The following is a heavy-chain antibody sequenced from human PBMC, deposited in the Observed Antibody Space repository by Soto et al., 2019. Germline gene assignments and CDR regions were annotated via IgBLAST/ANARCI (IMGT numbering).Heavy chain of an antibody. Sequence: ASVKVSCKASGYTFTSCGSSWVRQAPGQGLEWMGWISAYNGNTNYAQKLQGRVTMTTDTSTSTAYMELRSLRSDDTAVYYCARLGSHGWTWFDPWGQGTLVNVSS. CDR3: ARLGSHGWTWFDP. CDR1: GYTFTSCG. J-gene: IGHJ5*02. D-gene: IGHD3-16*01. V-gene: IGHV1-18*01. CDR2: ISAYNGNT.